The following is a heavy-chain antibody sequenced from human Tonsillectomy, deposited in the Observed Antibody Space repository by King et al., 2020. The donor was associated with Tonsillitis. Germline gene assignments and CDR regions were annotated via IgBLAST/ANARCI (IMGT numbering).Heavy chain of an antibody. Sequence: QLQESGPGLVKPSQTPSLTCTVSGDSISSGSYYWSWIRQPAGKELEWIGRIYTSGSTNYNPSLKSRVNISVDTSENQFSLKLSSVTAADTAVYYCARYTYYYGSGSYYPDSWGQGTLVTVSS. CDR3: ARYTYYYGSGSYYPDS. CDR2: IYTSGST. V-gene: IGHV4-61*02. J-gene: IGHJ4*02. CDR1: GDSISSGSYY. D-gene: IGHD3-10*01.